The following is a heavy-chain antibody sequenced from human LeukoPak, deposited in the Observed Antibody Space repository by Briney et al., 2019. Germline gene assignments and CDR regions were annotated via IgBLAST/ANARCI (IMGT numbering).Heavy chain of an antibody. CDR3: ARTSQTYFYDSSGYLDY. CDR1: GGSISSSSYY. D-gene: IGHD3-22*01. J-gene: IGHJ4*02. CDR2: IYYSGNT. Sequence: SETLSLTCTVSGGSISSSSYYWGWIRQPPGKGLEWIGSIYYSGNTYYNPSLKSRLTISVDTPKNQFSLKLSSVTAADTAMYYCARTSQTYFYDSSGYLDYWGQGTLVTVSS. V-gene: IGHV4-39*01.